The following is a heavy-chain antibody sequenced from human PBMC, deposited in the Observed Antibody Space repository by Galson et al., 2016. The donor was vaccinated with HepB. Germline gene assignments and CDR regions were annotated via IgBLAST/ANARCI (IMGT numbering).Heavy chain of an antibody. Sequence: SLRLSCAASGFTFSSYGMHWVRQAPGKGLEWVAVISYDGSNKYYADSVKGRFTISRDNSKNTLYLQMNSLRAEDTAVYYCAKAAVAARRYYYYGMDVWGKGTTVTVSS. D-gene: IGHD6-6*01. CDR3: AKAAVAARRYYYYGMDV. CDR2: ISYDGSNK. CDR1: GFTFSSYG. V-gene: IGHV3-30*18. J-gene: IGHJ6*04.